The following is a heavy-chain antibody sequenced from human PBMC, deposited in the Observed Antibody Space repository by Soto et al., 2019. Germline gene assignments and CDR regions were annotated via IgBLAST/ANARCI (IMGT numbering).Heavy chain of an antibody. J-gene: IGHJ5*02. CDR2: MNPNSGTT. CDR3: ARPYYSGWFLFTS. D-gene: IGHD6-19*01. V-gene: IGHV1-8*01. Sequence: ASVKVSCKASGYTFTGFDIHWVRQATGQGLEWMGWMNPNSGTTNYALKFQDRVTMTRNTSISTAYMEVSSLRSEDTAVYYCARPYYSGWFLFTSWGQGTLVTVSS. CDR1: GYTFTGFD.